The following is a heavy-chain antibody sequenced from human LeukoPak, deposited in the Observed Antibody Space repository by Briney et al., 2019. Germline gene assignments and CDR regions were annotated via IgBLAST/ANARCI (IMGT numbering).Heavy chain of an antibody. V-gene: IGHV3-64*01. CDR1: GFTFSTYT. D-gene: IGHD5-18*01. CDR2: ISGNGGSR. Sequence: GGSLRLSCAASGFTFSTYTMHWVRQAPGKGLEYVSSISGNGGSREYANSVKGRFTISRDNSRNTLYLQMGSLRAEDMAVYYCARDAGYVRFDFWGQGALATVSS. CDR3: ARDAGYVRFDF. J-gene: IGHJ4*02.